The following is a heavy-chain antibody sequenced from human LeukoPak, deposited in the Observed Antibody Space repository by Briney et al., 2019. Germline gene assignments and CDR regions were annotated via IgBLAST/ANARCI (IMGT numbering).Heavy chain of an antibody. CDR1: GYTFTEHY. Sequence: ASVKVSCKASGYTFTEHYISWVRQAPAQGLEWMGWIYPNGGGTNYAQKFRGRVTMTRDTSISTAYIEVSRLTSDDTAVYYCARDNNGNSFEYWGQGTLVAVSS. D-gene: IGHD1/OR15-1a*01. V-gene: IGHV1-2*02. J-gene: IGHJ4*02. CDR3: ARDNNGNSFEY. CDR2: IYPNGGGT.